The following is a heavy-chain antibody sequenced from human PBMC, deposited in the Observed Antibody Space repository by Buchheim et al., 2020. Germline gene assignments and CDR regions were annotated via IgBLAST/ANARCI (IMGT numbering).Heavy chain of an antibody. J-gene: IGHJ6*02. Sequence: QVQLVQSGAEVKKPGASVKVSCKASGYTFTSYYMHWVRQAPGQGLEWMGIINPSGGSTSYAQKFQGRVTMTRETSTRTVYMELSSLRSEDTAVYYCAREVGLVPAAIRTYYGMDVWGQGTT. CDR2: INPSGGST. D-gene: IGHD2-2*02. V-gene: IGHV1-46*01. CDR3: AREVGLVPAAIRTYYGMDV. CDR1: GYTFTSYY.